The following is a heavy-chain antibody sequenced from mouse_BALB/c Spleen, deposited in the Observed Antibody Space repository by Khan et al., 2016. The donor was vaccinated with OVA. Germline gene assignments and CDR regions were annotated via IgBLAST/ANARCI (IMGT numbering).Heavy chain of an antibody. CDR2: IWGDGST. CDR1: GISLTSYG. D-gene: IGHD1-1*01. V-gene: IGHV2-3*01. J-gene: IGHJ1*01. CDR3: AKFCYGGISDWYFDV. Sequence: QVQLQQSGPGLVAPSQSLSITCTVSGISLTSYGVTWVRQPPGKGLEWLGVIWGDGSTNYHSTLRSRLSISKDKSRSQVFLTLNSLQTDDTATYYCAKFCYGGISDWYFDVWGAGTTVTVSS.